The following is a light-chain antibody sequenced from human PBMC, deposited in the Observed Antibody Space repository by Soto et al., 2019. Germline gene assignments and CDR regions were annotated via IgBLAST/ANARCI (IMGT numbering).Light chain of an antibody. CDR2: WAS. Sequence: DIVMTQSPDSLAVSLGERATINCKSSQNLLYSSNNKNYLAWYQQRPGQPPKLLVYWASARESGVPDRFSGRGVGKDFNPTLSRLAAGDVAVYYCQQYYSTPWTFGQGTKVEIK. CDR3: QQYYSTPWT. CDR1: QNLLYSSNNKNY. V-gene: IGKV4-1*01. J-gene: IGKJ1*01.